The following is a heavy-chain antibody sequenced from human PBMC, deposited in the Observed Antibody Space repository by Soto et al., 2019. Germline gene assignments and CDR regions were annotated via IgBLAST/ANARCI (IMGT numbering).Heavy chain of an antibody. Sequence: QEQLQQSEPGLVKPSQTLSLTCAISGDSVSSNSAAWNWIRQSPSRGLEWLGRTYYRSKWHNDYAVSVKSRIIINPDTSKNQFSLHLNSVTPEDTAVYYCARAYGSGLYYYYGMDVWGQGTTVTVSS. CDR3: ARAYGSGLYYYYGMDV. V-gene: IGHV6-1*01. J-gene: IGHJ6*02. D-gene: IGHD3-10*01. CDR1: GDSVSSNSAA. CDR2: TYYRSKWHN.